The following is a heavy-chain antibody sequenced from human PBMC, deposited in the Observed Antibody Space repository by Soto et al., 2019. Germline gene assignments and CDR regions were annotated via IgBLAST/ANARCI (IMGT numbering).Heavy chain of an antibody. Sequence: QVRLVQSGAEVNKPGSSVKVSCKASGDTFSSYSISWVRQAPGQGLEWMGGIVPIFGTTVYAPSLQGRVRITADGPTSTSYRKLRGRTFEDTAVYYCAAIPPGGGSQGDVW. V-gene: IGHV1-69*01. CDR3: AAIPPGGGSQGDV. J-gene: IGHJ6*01. D-gene: IGHD5-12*01. CDR1: GDTFSSYS. CDR2: IVPIFGTT.